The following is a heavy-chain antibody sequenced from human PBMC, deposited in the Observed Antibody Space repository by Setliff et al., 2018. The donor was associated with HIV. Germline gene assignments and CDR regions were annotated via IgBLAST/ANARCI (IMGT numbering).Heavy chain of an antibody. J-gene: IGHJ5*02. Sequence: SVKVSCKTSGYTFTDYYIHWVRQAPGQGLEWMGGIIPIFGTANYAQKFQGRVTITADESTSTAYMELSSLRSEDTAVYYCARGGYYTSGTWFDPWGQGTLVTVSS. D-gene: IGHD3-10*01. CDR2: IIPIFGTA. CDR1: GYTFTDYY. CDR3: ARGGYYTSGTWFDP. V-gene: IGHV1-69*13.